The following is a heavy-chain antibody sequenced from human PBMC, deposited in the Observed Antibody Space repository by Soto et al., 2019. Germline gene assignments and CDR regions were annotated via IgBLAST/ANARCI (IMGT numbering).Heavy chain of an antibody. V-gene: IGHV4-39*07. CDR1: GGSISSSSYY. CDR3: ARGGEGYCGGDCSTFDAFDI. Sequence: SETLSLTCTVSGGSISSSSYYWGWIRQPPGKGLEWIGSIYYSGSTYYNPSLKSRVTISVDTSKNQFSLKLSSVTAADTAVYYCARGGEGYCGGDCSTFDAFDIWGQGTMVTVSS. J-gene: IGHJ3*02. D-gene: IGHD2-21*02. CDR2: IYYSGST.